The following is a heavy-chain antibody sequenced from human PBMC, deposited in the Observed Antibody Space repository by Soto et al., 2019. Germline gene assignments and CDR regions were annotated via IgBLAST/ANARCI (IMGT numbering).Heavy chain of an antibody. CDR2: IKSKTDGGTT. J-gene: IGHJ6*02. D-gene: IGHD3-22*01. CDR3: TTEYYYDSSGYTRPISYYYYYGMDV. Sequence: PGGSLRLSCAASGFTFSNAWMSSVRQAPGKGLEWVGRIKSKTDGGTTYYAAAVKGRFTISRDDSTNTLYLQMNSLKTEDTAVYYCTTEYYYDSSGYTRPISYYYYYGMDVWGQGTTVTVSS. CDR1: GFTFSNAW. V-gene: IGHV3-15*01.